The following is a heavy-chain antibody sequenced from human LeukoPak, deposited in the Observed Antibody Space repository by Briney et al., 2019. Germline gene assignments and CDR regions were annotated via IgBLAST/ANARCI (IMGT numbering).Heavy chain of an antibody. CDR1: GYTFTSYY. V-gene: IGHV1-46*01. J-gene: IGHJ4*02. D-gene: IGHD3-10*01. CDR2: INPSGGST. Sequence: ASPKVSCKASGYTFTSYYMHWVRQAPGQGLEWMGIINPSGGSTSYTQKFQGRVTITRDTSTRTVYTALSSARSQDTAVHCYGRELAFTRDLFDYWGQGTLVTVSS. CDR3: GRELAFTRDLFDY.